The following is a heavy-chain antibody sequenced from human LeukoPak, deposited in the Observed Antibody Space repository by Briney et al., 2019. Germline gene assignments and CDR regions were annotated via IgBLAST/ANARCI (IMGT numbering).Heavy chain of an antibody. Sequence: PSQTLSLTCTVSGGSISSGGYYWSWIRQHPGKGLEWIGYIYYSGSTYYNPSLKSRVTISVDTSKNQFSLKLSSVTAADTAVYYCARHLYSYGTPYYFDYWGQGTLVTVSS. J-gene: IGHJ4*02. V-gene: IGHV4-31*03. CDR1: GGSISSGGYY. CDR2: IYYSGST. D-gene: IGHD5-18*01. CDR3: ARHLYSYGTPYYFDY.